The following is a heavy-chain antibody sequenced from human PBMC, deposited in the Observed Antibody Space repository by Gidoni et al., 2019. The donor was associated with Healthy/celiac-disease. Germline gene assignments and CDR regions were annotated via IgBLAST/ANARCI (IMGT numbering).Heavy chain of an antibody. V-gene: IGHV3-23*01. CDR1: GFTFSSHA. J-gene: IGHJ4*02. CDR2: IGGSGGST. D-gene: IGHD6-19*01. Sequence: EVQLLESGEGLVQPGGSLSLSCAASGFTFSSHAMSWVRQSPGKGGEWFSAIGGSGGSTDYSDSVKGRFTISRDDSKNTLYLQMNSLRAEDTAVYYCAKRADATVAGPGGLDYWGQGTLVTVSS. CDR3: AKRADATVAGPGGLDY.